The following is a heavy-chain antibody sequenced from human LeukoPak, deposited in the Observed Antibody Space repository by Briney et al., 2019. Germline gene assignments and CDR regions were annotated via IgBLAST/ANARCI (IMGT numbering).Heavy chain of an antibody. CDR3: AKLVGATGN. D-gene: IGHD1-1*01. CDR1: GFTFSNYG. J-gene: IGHJ4*02. Sequence: TGGSLRLSCAASGFTFSNYGMTWVRQAPGKGLAWVSAIASTGGTTYYADSVKGRFTISRDNSKDTLYLQMSSLRAEDTAIYYCAKLVGATGNWGQGTLVTVS. V-gene: IGHV3-23*01. CDR2: IASTGGTT.